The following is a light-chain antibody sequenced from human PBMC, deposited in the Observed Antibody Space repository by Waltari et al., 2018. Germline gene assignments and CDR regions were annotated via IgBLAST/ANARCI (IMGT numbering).Light chain of an antibody. CDR1: QSLSGSY. V-gene: IGKV3-20*01. CDR2: GAS. CDR3: QQYGSSPWT. Sequence: EIVLTQSPGTLSVSPGERATLSCRASQSLSGSYVAWYQQKPGQAPRLLIYGASTRATGIPGRFSVSGSGTDFTLSISRLEPEDFAVYYCQQYGSSPWTFGQGTKVEIK. J-gene: IGKJ1*01.